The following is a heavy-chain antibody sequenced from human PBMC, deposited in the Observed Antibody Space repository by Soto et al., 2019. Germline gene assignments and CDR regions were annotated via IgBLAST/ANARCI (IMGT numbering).Heavy chain of an antibody. CDR2: IIPIFGTA. Sequence: SVKVSCKASGGTFSSYAIGWVRQAPGQGLEWMGGIIPIFGTANYAQKLQGRVTITADESTSTAYMELSSLRSEDTAVYYCARERSTMYYYDSSGSFFDIWGQGTMVTVS. V-gene: IGHV1-69*13. J-gene: IGHJ3*02. D-gene: IGHD3-22*01. CDR1: GGTFSSYA. CDR3: ARERSTMYYYDSSGSFFDI.